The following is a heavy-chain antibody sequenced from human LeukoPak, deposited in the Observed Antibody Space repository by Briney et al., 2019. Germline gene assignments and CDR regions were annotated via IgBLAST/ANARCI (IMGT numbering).Heavy chain of an antibody. CDR2: IYHSGST. Sequence: SETLSLTCTVSGGSISSSSYYWGWIRQPPGKGLEWIGSIYHSGSTYYNPSLKSRVTLSVDTSKNQFSLRLSSVIAADTAVYYCATVREVATIGTYFDYWGQGTLVTVSS. CDR1: GGSISSSSYY. V-gene: IGHV4-39*07. J-gene: IGHJ4*02. D-gene: IGHD5-24*01. CDR3: ATVREVATIGTYFDY.